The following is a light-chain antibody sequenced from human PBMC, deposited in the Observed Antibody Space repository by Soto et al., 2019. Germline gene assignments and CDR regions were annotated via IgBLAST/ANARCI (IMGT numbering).Light chain of an antibody. CDR1: RSNIGNNY. J-gene: IGLJ1*01. V-gene: IGLV1-51*01. Sequence: QSVLTQPPSVSAAPGQKVTISCSGSRSNIGNNYVAWYQQFPGTVPKLLIYNNNGRPSGTPDRISGSASGTSATLTITGLQTGDEADYFCGAWDSSLNVYLFGGGTKVTV. CDR2: NNN. CDR3: GAWDSSLNVYL.